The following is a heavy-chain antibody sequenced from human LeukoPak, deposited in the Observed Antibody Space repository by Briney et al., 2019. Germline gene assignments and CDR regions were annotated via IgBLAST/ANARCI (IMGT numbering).Heavy chain of an antibody. CDR3: ARDPYSGNYGDYYYYMDV. D-gene: IGHD1-26*01. Sequence: GGSLRLSCVASGFTFNTYNMNWVRQAPGKGLEWVSSITSSSSYIYYADSVKGRFTISRDNAKSSLYLQMNSLRDEDTAVYYCARDPYSGNYGDYYYYMDVWGKGTTVTISS. CDR2: ITSSSSYI. CDR1: GFTFNTYN. V-gene: IGHV3-21*01. J-gene: IGHJ6*03.